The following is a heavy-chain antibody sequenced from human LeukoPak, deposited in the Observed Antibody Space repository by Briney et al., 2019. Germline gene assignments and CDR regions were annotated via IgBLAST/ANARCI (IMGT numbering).Heavy chain of an antibody. D-gene: IGHD3-22*01. J-gene: IGHJ4*02. CDR3: ARQKTYYYESSGWY. V-gene: IGHV4-39*01. CDR1: GGSISSSSYY. CDR2: IYYSGST. Sequence: SETLSLTCTVSGGSISSSSYYWGWIRQPPGKGLEWIGSIYYSGSTYYNPSLKSRVTISVDTSKNQFSLKLSSVTAADTAVYYCARQKTYYYESSGWYWGQGTLVTVSS.